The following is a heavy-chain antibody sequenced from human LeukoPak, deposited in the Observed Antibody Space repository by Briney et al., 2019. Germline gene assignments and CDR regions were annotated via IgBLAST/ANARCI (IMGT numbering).Heavy chain of an antibody. J-gene: IGHJ4*02. V-gene: IGHV3-30-3*01. Sequence: GGSLRLSCAASEFTFSSYAMHWVRQTPGKGLEWVAAISFDGNNEYYADSVKGRFTISRYNSKNTLYLQMNSLRAEDTAVYYCANIIRKYTSGYYYFDYWGQGTLVTVSS. CDR1: EFTFSSYA. CDR2: ISFDGNNE. D-gene: IGHD6-25*01. CDR3: ANIIRKYTSGYYYFDY.